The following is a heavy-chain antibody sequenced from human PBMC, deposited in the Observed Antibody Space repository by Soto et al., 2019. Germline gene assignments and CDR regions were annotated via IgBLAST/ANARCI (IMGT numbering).Heavy chain of an antibody. CDR1: GFTFSSYA. Sequence: EVQLLESGGGLVQPGGSLRLSCAASGFTFSSYAMCWVRQAPGKGLEWVSGISGSGASTNEADSVKGSFTVSRDNSKNTLSLQMNSLRAEDTAVYYCARRGGGTMYSYYGVDVWGQGTTVTVSS. D-gene: IGHD3-10*01. CDR2: ISGSGAST. V-gene: IGHV3-23*01. CDR3: ARRGGGTMYSYYGVDV. J-gene: IGHJ6*02.